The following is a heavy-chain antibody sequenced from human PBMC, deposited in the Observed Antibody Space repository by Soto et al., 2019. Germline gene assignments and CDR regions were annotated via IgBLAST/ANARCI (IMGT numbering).Heavy chain of an antibody. CDR3: ARDGRRNSGGIDY. CDR2: IIPIFGTA. Sequence: QVQLVQSGAEVKKPGSSVKVSCKASGGTFSSYSINWVRQAPGQGLEWMGEIIPIFGTANYAQKFQGRVTITADESTSKAYMEMSRLSSEDTAVYSCARDGRRNSGGIDYWGQGTLVTVSS. V-gene: IGHV1-69*01. CDR1: GGTFSSYS. D-gene: IGHD1-7*01. J-gene: IGHJ4*02.